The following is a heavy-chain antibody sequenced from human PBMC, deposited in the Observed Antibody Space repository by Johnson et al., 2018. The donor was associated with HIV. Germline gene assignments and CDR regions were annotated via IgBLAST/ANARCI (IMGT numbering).Heavy chain of an antibody. Sequence: QVQLVESGGGVVQPGRSLRLSCAASGFTFSSYAMHWVRQAPGKGLEWVAVISYDGSNKYYADSVKGRFTISRDNSKNTLYLQMNSLRAEDTAVYYCARDLARGGIAARLGAFEIWGQGTMVTVSS. CDR3: ARDLARGGIAARLGAFEI. CDR1: GFTFSSYA. V-gene: IGHV3-30-3*01. CDR2: ISYDGSNK. D-gene: IGHD6-6*01. J-gene: IGHJ3*02.